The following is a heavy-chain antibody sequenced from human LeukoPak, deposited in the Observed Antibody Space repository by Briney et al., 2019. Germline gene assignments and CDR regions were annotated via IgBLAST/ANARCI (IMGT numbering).Heavy chain of an antibody. J-gene: IGHJ4*02. D-gene: IGHD3-22*01. V-gene: IGHV3-30*03. CDR2: VSYDGGHK. CDR1: GFSLSDYG. Sequence: GGSLRLSCVGSGFSLSDYGIHWVRQAPGKGLEWVAVVSYDGGHKYYADSVKGRFTISRGTSSDTVSLQMNSLRVEDTALYYCARDRINMMVMGHDSGLDCWGQGTLVTVSS. CDR3: ARDRINMMVMGHDSGLDC.